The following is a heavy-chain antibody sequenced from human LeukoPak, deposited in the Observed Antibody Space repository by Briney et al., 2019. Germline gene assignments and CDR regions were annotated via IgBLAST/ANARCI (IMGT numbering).Heavy chain of an antibody. CDR2: INHSGST. Sequence: SETLSLTCTVSGGSISSYYWSWIRQPPGKGLEWIGEINHSGSTNYNPSLKSRVTISVDTSKNQFSLKLSSVTAADTAVYYCARGRPPLYYDFWSGQDYWGQGTLVTVSS. D-gene: IGHD3-3*01. J-gene: IGHJ4*02. CDR3: ARGRPPLYYDFWSGQDY. CDR1: GGSISSYY. V-gene: IGHV4-34*01.